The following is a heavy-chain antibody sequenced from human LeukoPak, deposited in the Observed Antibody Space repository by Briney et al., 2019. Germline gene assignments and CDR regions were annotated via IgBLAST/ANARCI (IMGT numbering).Heavy chain of an antibody. Sequence: PSETLSLTCAVYGGSFSGYYWSWICQPPGKGLEWIGEINHSGSTNYNPSLKSRVTISVDTSKDQFSLKLSSVTAADTAVYYCSRGGGGGITARPRSYYYYMDVWGKGTTVTVSS. CDR1: GGSFSGYY. D-gene: IGHD6-6*01. V-gene: IGHV4-34*01. CDR3: SRGGGGGITARPRSYYYYMDV. J-gene: IGHJ6*03. CDR2: INHSGST.